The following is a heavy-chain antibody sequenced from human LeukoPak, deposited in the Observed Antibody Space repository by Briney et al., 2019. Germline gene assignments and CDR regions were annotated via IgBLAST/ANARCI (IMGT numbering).Heavy chain of an antibody. Sequence: GGSLRLCCAASGFTFDDYTMHWVRQAPGKGVEWVSSISWNSDTIGYADSVKGRFTITRDNAKNSLYLQMNSLRAEDTALYYCAKDSEHHYYYGMDVWGQGTTVTVSS. J-gene: IGHJ6*02. CDR2: ISWNSDTI. CDR3: AKDSEHHYYYGMDV. CDR1: GFTFDDYT. V-gene: IGHV3-9*01.